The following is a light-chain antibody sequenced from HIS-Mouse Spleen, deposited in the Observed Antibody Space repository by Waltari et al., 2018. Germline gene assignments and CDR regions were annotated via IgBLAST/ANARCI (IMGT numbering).Light chain of an antibody. J-gene: IGLJ2*01. CDR3: QAWDSSTAV. CDR2: QDS. V-gene: IGLV3-1*01. CDR1: TLGDKY. Sequence: SYELTQPPSVSVSPGQPASITCSGATLGDKYACWYQQKPGQSPVLVIYQDSKRPSGIPERFSGSNSGNTATLTISGTQAMDEADYYCQAWDSSTAVFGGGTKLTVL.